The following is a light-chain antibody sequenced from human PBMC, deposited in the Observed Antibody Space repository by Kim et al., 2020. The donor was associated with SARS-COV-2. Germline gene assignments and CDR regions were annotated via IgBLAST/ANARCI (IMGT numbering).Light chain of an antibody. J-gene: IGLJ3*02. V-gene: IGLV3-19*01. CDR2: GKN. CDR1: SLRSYY. CDR3: NSRDSSGNHHWV. Sequence: LGQTDRITCQGDSLRSYYASWYQQKPGQAPVLVIYGKNNRPSGIPDRFSGSSSGNTASLTITGAQAEDEADYYCNSRDSSGNHHWVFGGGTQLTVL.